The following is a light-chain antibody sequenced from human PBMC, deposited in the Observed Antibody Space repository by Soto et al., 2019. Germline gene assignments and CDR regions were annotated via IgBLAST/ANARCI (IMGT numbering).Light chain of an antibody. J-gene: IGKJ2*01. V-gene: IGKV1-39*01. CDR2: AAS. Sequence: IQMTQSPSSLSASVGDRVTITCRASQTITSFLNWYQQKPGEAPKVLIYAASTLQRGVPSRFSGSRSGTDFSITISSLHTEDSATYYCQQSIRTPPTFAHGKKLEIK. CDR1: QTITSF. CDR3: QQSIRTPPT.